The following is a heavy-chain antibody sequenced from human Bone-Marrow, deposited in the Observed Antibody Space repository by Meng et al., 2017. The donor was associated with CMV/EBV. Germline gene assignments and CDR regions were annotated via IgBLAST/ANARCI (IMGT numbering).Heavy chain of an antibody. J-gene: IGHJ3*02. CDR3: ARGTTVGLGIGAFDI. CDR2: INPNSGGT. D-gene: IGHD7-27*01. CDR1: GYTFTGYY. Sequence: ASVKVSCKASGYTFTGYYMHWVRQAPGQGLEWMGWINPNSGGTNYAQKLQGRVTLTRDTSISTAYMELSRLRSDDTAVYYCARGTTVGLGIGAFDIWGQGTMVTVSS. V-gene: IGHV1-2*02.